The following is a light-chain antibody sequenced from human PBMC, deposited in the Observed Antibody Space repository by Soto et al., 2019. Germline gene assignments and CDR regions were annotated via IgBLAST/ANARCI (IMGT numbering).Light chain of an antibody. J-gene: IGKJ1*01. CDR3: QQYNNSWT. V-gene: IGKV3-20*01. CDR1: QSVSSSY. Sequence: EIVLTQSPGTLSLSPGERATLSCRASQSVSSSYLAWYQQKPGQAPRFLIYGASSRATGIPARFSGSGSGTEFTLTISSLQSEDFAVYYCQQYNNSWTFGQGTKVDIK. CDR2: GAS.